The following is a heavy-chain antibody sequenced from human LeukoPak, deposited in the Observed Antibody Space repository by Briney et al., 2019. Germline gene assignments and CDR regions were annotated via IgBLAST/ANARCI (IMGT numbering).Heavy chain of an antibody. Sequence: GGSLRLSCAASGFTFSDYYMSWIRQAPGKGLEWVSYISSSGSTIYYADSVKGRFTISRDNAKNSLYLQMNSLRAEDTAVYYCARDLSGRFLLEQQLVTSGFDYWGQGTLVTVSS. V-gene: IGHV3-11*04. CDR3: ARDLSGRFLLEQQLVTSGFDY. D-gene: IGHD6-13*01. CDR2: ISSSGSTI. CDR1: GFTFSDYY. J-gene: IGHJ4*02.